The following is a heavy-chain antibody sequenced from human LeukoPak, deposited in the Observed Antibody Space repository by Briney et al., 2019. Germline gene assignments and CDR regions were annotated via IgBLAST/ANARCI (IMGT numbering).Heavy chain of an antibody. V-gene: IGHV1-18*04. J-gene: IGHJ6*03. D-gene: IGHD6-13*01. CDR3: ARHKWGSWYKHMDV. CDR1: GYTFTGYY. CDR2: INPNSGNT. Sequence: AASAKVSCKASGYTFTGYYIHWVRQAPGQGLEWMGWINPNSGNTNYARKLQGRVTMTTDTSTSTAYMELRSLRSDDTAVYYCARHKWGSWYKHMDVWGKGTTVTISS.